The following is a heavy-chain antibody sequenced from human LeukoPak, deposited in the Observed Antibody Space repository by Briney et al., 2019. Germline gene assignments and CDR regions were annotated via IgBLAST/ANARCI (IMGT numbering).Heavy chain of an antibody. J-gene: IGHJ4*02. Sequence: GRSLRLSCAASGFTFSSYGMHWVRQAPGKGLDWVAVIWYDGSNIYHGDSVKGRFTVSRDNSKNTLYLQMNSLRAEDTAVYYCARDGGYSYGYGFDYWGQGTLVTVSS. CDR3: ARDGGYSYGYGFDY. CDR1: GFTFSSYG. V-gene: IGHV3-33*01. D-gene: IGHD5-18*01. CDR2: IWYDGSNI.